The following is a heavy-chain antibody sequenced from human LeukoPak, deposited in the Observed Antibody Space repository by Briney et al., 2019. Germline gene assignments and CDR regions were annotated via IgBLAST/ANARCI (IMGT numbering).Heavy chain of an antibody. CDR3: AKEDSSSWYGPKYFQH. CDR2: ISYDGLYK. J-gene: IGHJ1*01. D-gene: IGHD6-13*01. CDR1: GFTFSSYA. V-gene: IGHV3-30*04. Sequence: PGGSLRLSCAASGFTFSSYAMHWVRQAPGKGLEWVAVISYDGLYKYSADSVQDRFNISRDNSKNTLYLQMNSLRAEDTAVYYCAKEDSSSWYGPKYFQHWGQGTLVTVSS.